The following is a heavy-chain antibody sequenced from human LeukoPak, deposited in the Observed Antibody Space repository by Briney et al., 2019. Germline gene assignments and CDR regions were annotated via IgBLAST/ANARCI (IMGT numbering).Heavy chain of an antibody. CDR2: ISGSGGST. CDR1: GLPFSSYP. D-gene: IGHD2-15*01. J-gene: IGHJ4*02. CDR3: ALEMVAASFDY. Sequence: GGPLTLSCAASGLPFSSYPMRWPRRATGKGLEWVSAISGSGGSTYYADSVKGRFTISRDNSKNTLYLQMNSLRAEDTAVYYCALEMVAASFDYWGQGTLATVSS. V-gene: IGHV3-23*01.